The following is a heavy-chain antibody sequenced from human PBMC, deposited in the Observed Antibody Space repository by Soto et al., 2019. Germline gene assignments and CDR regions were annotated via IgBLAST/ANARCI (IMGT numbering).Heavy chain of an antibody. CDR1: GFIFSSFA. CDR3: EKDSKHSNTWYYFDN. D-gene: IGHD6-13*01. CDR2: VSGSGGNT. Sequence: GGSLRLSCAASGFIFSSFAMSWVRQAPGRGVEWVSGVSGSGGNTYYAESVKGRFTVSRDNVKKTLYLQMNSLRAEDTAVYYCEKDSKHSNTWYYFDNWGQGTLVTVYS. V-gene: IGHV3-23*01. J-gene: IGHJ4*02.